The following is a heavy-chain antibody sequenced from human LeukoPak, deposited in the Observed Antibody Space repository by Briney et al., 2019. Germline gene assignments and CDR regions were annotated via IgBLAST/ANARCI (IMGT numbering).Heavy chain of an antibody. Sequence: AGGSLRLSCAASGFTFDDYAMLWVRQAPRKGLEWVSSISWNSNNIDYAESVKGRFTVSRDNAKNSLYLQMNNLRPEDTALYYCARAGVPGDYFYYYMDVWGKGTTVTVSS. J-gene: IGHJ6*03. V-gene: IGHV3-9*01. CDR3: ARAGVPGDYFYYYMDV. D-gene: IGHD2-2*01. CDR1: GFTFDDYA. CDR2: ISWNSNNI.